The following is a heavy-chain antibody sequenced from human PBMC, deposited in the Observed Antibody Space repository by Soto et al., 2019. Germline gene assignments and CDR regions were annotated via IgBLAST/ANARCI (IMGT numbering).Heavy chain of an antibody. CDR2: IYNDGTYS. CDR1: GFIFKMYW. Sequence: VGSLRLSCAASGFIFKMYWMHWVRQSPGKGLVWISRIYNDGTYSDYADSVRGRFTISRDNVNDTLYLQMNNLRAEDSGLYYCTRGPRPISTGTGAYWGQGTQVTVSS. CDR3: TRGPRPISTGTGAY. V-gene: IGHV3-74*01. J-gene: IGHJ4*02. D-gene: IGHD3-10*01.